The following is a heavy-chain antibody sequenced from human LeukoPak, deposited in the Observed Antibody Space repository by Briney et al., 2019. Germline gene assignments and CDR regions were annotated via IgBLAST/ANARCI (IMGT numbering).Heavy chain of an antibody. CDR2: ISGSGGST. CDR1: GFTFSSYA. J-gene: IGHJ4*02. D-gene: IGHD6-19*01. V-gene: IGHV3-23*01. Sequence: GGSLRLSCAASGFTFSSYAMSWVRQAPGKGLEWVSAISGSGGSTYYADSVKGRFTISRDNSKNTLYLQMNSLRAEDTAVYYCAKGGRGWYGTTHFDYWGQGTLVTVSS. CDR3: AKGGRGWYGTTHFDY.